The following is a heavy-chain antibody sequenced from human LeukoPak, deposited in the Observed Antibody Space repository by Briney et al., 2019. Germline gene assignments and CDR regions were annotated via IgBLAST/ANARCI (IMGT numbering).Heavy chain of an antibody. Sequence: PSETLSLTCAVYGGSFSGYYWSGIRQPPGKGLEWIGEINHSGSTNYNPSLKSRVTISVDTSKNQFSLKLSSVTAADTAVYYCASEVLYYYDSSGYLGIWGQGTMVTVSS. D-gene: IGHD3-22*01. J-gene: IGHJ3*02. V-gene: IGHV4-34*01. CDR3: ASEVLYYYDSSGYLGI. CDR1: GGSFSGYY. CDR2: INHSGST.